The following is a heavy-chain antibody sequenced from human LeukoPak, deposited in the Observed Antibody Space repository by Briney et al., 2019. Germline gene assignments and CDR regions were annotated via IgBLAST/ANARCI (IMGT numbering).Heavy chain of an antibody. D-gene: IGHD6-19*01. CDR1: GGSFSGYY. CDR2: INHSGST. J-gene: IGHJ4*02. Sequence: SSETLSLTCAVYGGSFSGYYWSWIRQPPGKGLEWIGEINHSGSTNYNPSLKSRVTISVDTSKSQFSLKLSSVTAADTAVYYCARQDSSGWYLLGYWGQGTLVTVSS. CDR3: ARQDSSGWYLLGY. V-gene: IGHV4-34*01.